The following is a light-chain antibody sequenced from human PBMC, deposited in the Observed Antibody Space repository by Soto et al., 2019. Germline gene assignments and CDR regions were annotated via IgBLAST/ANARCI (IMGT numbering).Light chain of an antibody. CDR2: DAS. J-gene: IGKJ1*01. CDR1: QSVSSY. V-gene: IGKV3-11*01. Sequence: IVLTQSPATLSLSPGERATLSCRSSQSVSSYLAWYQQKPGEAPMLLIYDASNRATGIPARFSGSGSGTDFTLTISSLEPEDFAVYYCQQRSNWPQWTFGQGTKVEIK. CDR3: QQRSNWPQWT.